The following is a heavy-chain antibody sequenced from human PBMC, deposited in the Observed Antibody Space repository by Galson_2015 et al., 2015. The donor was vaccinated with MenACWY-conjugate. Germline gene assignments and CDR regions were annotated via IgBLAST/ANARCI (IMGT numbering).Heavy chain of an antibody. CDR1: GFTFSSYW. CDR3: AREYKGTEQWLFDFDY. CDR2: IKQDGSEK. Sequence: SLRLSCAASGFTFSSYWMSWVRQAPGKGLEWVANIKQDGSEKYYVDSVKGRFTISRDNAKNSLYLQMNSLRAEDTAVYYCAREYKGTEQWLFDFDYWGQGTLFTVSS. V-gene: IGHV3-7*03. D-gene: IGHD6-19*01. J-gene: IGHJ4*02.